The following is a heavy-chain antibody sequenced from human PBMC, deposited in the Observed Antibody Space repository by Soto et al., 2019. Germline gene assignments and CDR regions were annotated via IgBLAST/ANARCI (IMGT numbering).Heavy chain of an antibody. D-gene: IGHD2-2*01. CDR1: GYTLSNHG. CDR2: ISVYSGNT. J-gene: IGHJ6*01. Sequence: GASVKTPSKNSGYTLSNHGRSWVRQAKGQGFEWMGWISVYSGNTNSAQKLQGRVTMTTDTSTSTAYMELRSLRSDDTAVYYCAIGRHCSSGSCYVDSMDVWGQGTTVTVSS. CDR3: AIGRHCSSGSCYVDSMDV. V-gene: IGHV1-18*01.